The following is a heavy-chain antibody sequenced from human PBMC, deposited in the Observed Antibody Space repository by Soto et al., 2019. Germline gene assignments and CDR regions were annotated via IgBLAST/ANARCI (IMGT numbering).Heavy chain of an antibody. D-gene: IGHD1-1*01. CDR1: GYAFTTYG. V-gene: IGHV1-18*01. J-gene: IGHJ4*02. Sequence: QVHLVQSGAEVKKPGASVKVSCKGSGYAFTTYGITWVRQAPGQGLEWMGWISAHNGNTNYAQKLQGRVTVTRDTSTSTAYIELRSLISDDTAVYYCARGRYGDYWGQGALVTVSS. CDR2: ISAHNGNT. CDR3: ARGRYGDY.